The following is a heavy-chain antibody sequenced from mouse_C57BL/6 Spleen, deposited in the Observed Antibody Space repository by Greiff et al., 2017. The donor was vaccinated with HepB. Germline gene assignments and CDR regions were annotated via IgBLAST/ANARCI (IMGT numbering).Heavy chain of an antibody. CDR3: ARGYGSSHWYFDV. CDR2: ISSGSSTI. V-gene: IGHV5-17*01. D-gene: IGHD1-1*01. J-gene: IGHJ1*03. CDR1: GFTFSDYG. Sequence: EVNVVESGGGLLKPGGSLKLSFAASGFTFSDYGMHWVRQAPEKGLEWVAYISSGSSTIYYADTVKGRFTISRDNAKNTLFLQMTSLRSEDTAMYYCARGYGSSHWYFDVWGTGTTVTVSS.